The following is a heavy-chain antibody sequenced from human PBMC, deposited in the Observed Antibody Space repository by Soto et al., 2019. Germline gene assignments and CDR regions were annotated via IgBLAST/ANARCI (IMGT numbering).Heavy chain of an antibody. CDR3: VRSRYGGCFDF. D-gene: IGHD4-17*01. Sequence: EVQLVESGGGLVQPGGSLRLSCAASGFTFSSYWMTWVRQAPGKGLEWVANIKQDGSDKYYVDSVKGRFTSSRDNAKDSLHLQINSLRAEDTAVYYCVRSRYGGCFDFWGQGTLVTVSS. J-gene: IGHJ4*02. V-gene: IGHV3-7*04. CDR1: GFTFSSYW. CDR2: IKQDGSDK.